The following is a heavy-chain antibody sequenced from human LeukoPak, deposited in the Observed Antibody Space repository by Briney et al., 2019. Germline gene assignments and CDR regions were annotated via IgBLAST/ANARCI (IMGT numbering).Heavy chain of an antibody. D-gene: IGHD2-15*01. CDR3: ARVMVVAGNGGYFLY. V-gene: IGHV1-69*13. CDR2: IIPIFGST. Sequence: ASVKVSGKASGGSLSSFALNWVRQTPGQGLEWMGGIIPIFGSTNYAQKFQVRVTITADESTNTAYMELSSLRSEDTGVYYCARVMVVAGNGGYFLYWGQGTLVTVSS. CDR1: GGSLSSFA. J-gene: IGHJ1*01.